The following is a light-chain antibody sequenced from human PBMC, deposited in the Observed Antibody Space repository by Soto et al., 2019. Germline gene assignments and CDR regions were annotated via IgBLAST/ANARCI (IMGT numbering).Light chain of an antibody. V-gene: IGKV1-16*02. CDR2: AAS. CDR3: QHDKTYPYT. Sequence: DIQMTQSPSSLSASVGDRVTITCRASQGISKYLAWFQQKPGKAPKYLIYAASSLHNGVPSKFSGSGSGTDFILTIRSLQPEDLATYDCQHDKTYPYTFGQGTKLEIK. CDR1: QGISKY. J-gene: IGKJ2*01.